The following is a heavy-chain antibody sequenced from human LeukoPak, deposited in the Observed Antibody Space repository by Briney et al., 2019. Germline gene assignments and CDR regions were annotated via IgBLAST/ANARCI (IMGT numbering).Heavy chain of an antibody. CDR1: GGSIRSGSHY. CDR2: IYYSGST. Sequence: PSETLSLTCTVSGGSIRSGSHYWAWIRQPPGKGLEWIGSIYYSGSTYYNPSLENRVTISIDTSKNHFSLKLSSMSAADTSVYYCAKRDDSGGNLVDLWGQGTLVTVS. J-gene: IGHJ4*02. D-gene: IGHD3-22*01. CDR3: AKRDDSGGNLVDL. V-gene: IGHV4-39*02.